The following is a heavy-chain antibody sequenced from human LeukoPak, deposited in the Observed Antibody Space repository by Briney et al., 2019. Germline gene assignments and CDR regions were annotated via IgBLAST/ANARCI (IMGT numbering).Heavy chain of an antibody. V-gene: IGHV3-53*05. CDR3: ARDVNYYDSSGYYSPAF. CDR1: GFTVSSNY. D-gene: IGHD3-22*01. Sequence: GSLRLSCAASGFTVSSNYMSWVRQAPGKGLEWVSVIYSGGSTYYADSVKGRFTISRDNSKNTLYLQMNSLRAEDTAVYYCARDVNYYDSSGYYSPAFWGQGTLVTVSS. CDR2: IYSGGST. J-gene: IGHJ4*02.